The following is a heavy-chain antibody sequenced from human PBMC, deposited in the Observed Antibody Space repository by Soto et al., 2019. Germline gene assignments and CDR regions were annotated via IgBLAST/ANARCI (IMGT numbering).Heavy chain of an antibody. V-gene: IGHV3-53*01. CDR3: ARSFPGIAAAGHYYYYYGMDV. CDR1: GFTVSSNY. Sequence: GGSLRLSCAASGFTVSSNYMSWVRQAPGKGLEWVSVIYSGGSTYYADSVKGRFTISRDNSKNTLYLQMNSLRAEDTAVYYCARSFPGIAAAGHYYYYYGMDVWGQGTTVTVSS. D-gene: IGHD6-13*01. J-gene: IGHJ6*02. CDR2: IYSGGST.